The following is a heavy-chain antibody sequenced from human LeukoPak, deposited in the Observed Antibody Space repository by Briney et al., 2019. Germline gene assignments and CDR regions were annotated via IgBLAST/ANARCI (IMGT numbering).Heavy chain of an antibody. V-gene: IGHV3-48*03. J-gene: IGHJ6*02. D-gene: IGHD6-19*01. CDR1: GLTFSGYD. CDR3: ARDLTVAGPMDV. Sequence: GGSLSLSCEASGLTFSGYDMNWVRQAPGKGLEWISYISSSGNTIYSAHSVKGRFTISRDNAQNSLYLQMSSLRAEDSAVYYCARDLTVAGPMDVWGQGTTVTVSS. CDR2: ISSSGNTI.